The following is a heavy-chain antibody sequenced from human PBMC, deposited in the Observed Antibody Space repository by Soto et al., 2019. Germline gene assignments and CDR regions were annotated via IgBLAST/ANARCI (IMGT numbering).Heavy chain of an antibody. V-gene: IGHV4-30-4*01. Sequence: SETMSLTCTVSGGSISSGGYYWSWIRQPPGKGLEWIGYIYYSGSTYYNPSLKSRVTISVDTSKNQFSLKLSSVTAADTAVYYCARYTAMVTGAFDIWGQGTMVTVS. CDR3: ARYTAMVTGAFDI. CDR2: IYYSGST. D-gene: IGHD5-18*01. CDR1: GGSISSGGYY. J-gene: IGHJ3*02.